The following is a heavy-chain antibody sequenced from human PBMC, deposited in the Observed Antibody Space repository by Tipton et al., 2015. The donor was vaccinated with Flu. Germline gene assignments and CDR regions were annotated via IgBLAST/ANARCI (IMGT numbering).Heavy chain of an antibody. CDR1: SGSIRSTNYF. D-gene: IGHD2/OR15-2a*01. CDR2: IYPSGTT. CDR3: ARTLAISAPHFFDF. J-gene: IGHJ4*02. V-gene: IGHV4-39*01. Sequence: TLSLTCTVSSGSIRSTNYFCAWIRQPPGKRLELIGSIYPSGTTYYNPSLKSRVTISVDTSKSQFSLMLRSVTAADTAVYFCARTLAISAPHFFDFWGQGTLVTVSS.